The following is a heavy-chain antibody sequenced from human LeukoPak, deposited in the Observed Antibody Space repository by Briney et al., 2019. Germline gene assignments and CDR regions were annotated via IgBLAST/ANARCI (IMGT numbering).Heavy chain of an antibody. CDR1: GYTFTSYY. V-gene: IGHV1-46*01. J-gene: IGHJ4*02. Sequence: ASVKVSCKASGYTFTSYYMHWVRQAPGQGLEWMGIINPSGGSTSYAQKFQGRVTMTRDTSTSTVYMELSSLRSEDTAVYYCARDLELLWFGEPSSLDYWGQGTLVTVSS. D-gene: IGHD3-10*01. CDR2: INPSGGST. CDR3: ARDLELLWFGEPSSLDY.